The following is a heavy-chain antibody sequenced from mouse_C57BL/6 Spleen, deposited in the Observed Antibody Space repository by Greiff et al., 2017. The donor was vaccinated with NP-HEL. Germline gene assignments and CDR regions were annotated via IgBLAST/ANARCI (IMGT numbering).Heavy chain of an antibody. J-gene: IGHJ2*01. CDR3: AEGTRMDY. V-gene: IGHV1-4*01. CDR1: GYTFTSYT. D-gene: IGHD3-3*01. Sequence: QVQLKQSGAELARPGASVKMSCKASGYTFTSYTMHWVKQRPGQGLEWIGYINPSSGYTKYNQKFKDKATLTADKSSSTAYMQLSSLTSEDSAVYYCAEGTRMDYWGQGTTLTVSS. CDR2: INPSSGYT.